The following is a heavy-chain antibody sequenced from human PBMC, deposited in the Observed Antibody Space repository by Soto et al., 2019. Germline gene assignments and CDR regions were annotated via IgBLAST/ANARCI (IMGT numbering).Heavy chain of an antibody. J-gene: IGHJ5*02. D-gene: IGHD3-22*01. Sequence: SETLSLTCTVSGGSMSSYYWSWTRQPPGKGLEWIGYIYYGGSTNYNPSLKSRVTISVDASKNRFSLKLSSVTAADTAVYYCARGYYESSDYFVGSPIFDPWGQGTLVTVSS. CDR1: GGSMSSYY. CDR3: ARGYYESSDYFVGSPIFDP. V-gene: IGHV4-59*12. CDR2: IYYGGST.